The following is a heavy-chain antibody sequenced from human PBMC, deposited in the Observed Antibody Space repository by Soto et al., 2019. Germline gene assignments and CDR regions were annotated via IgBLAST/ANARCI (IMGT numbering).Heavy chain of an antibody. V-gene: IGHV4-59*01. Sequence: QVQLQESGPGLVKPSETLSLTCTVSGGSISSYYWSWIRQPPGKGLEWIGYIYYSGSTNYNPSLKSRVTISVDTSKNQFSLKLSSVTAADTAVYYCASESSGSNYYYYGMDVWGQGTTVTVSS. CDR1: GGSISSYY. CDR3: ASESSGSNYYYYGMDV. D-gene: IGHD1-26*01. J-gene: IGHJ6*02. CDR2: IYYSGST.